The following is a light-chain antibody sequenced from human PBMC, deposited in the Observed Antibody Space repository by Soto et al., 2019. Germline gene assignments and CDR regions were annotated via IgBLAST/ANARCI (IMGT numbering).Light chain of an antibody. CDR3: EQRSDWPLT. J-gene: IGKJ4*01. CDR2: DAS. Sequence: EIVLTQSPATLSLSPGERATLSCRASQSVSRYLAWYQQKPGQAPRLLIYDASNRATGIPARFSGSGSGTDFSLTISSLEPEDFAGYYCEQRSDWPLTFGRGLKVEIK. CDR1: QSVSRY. V-gene: IGKV3-11*01.